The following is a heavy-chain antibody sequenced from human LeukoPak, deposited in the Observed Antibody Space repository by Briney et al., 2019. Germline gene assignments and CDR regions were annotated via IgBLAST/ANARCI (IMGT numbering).Heavy chain of an antibody. J-gene: IGHJ5*02. V-gene: IGHV1-46*01. D-gene: IGHD5-24*01. Sequence: ASVQVSCKASGYTFTSYYMHWVRQAPGQGLEWMGIINPSGGSTSYAQKFQGRVTMTRDTSTSTLYMELSSLRSEDTAVYYCAATTGNWFDPWGQGALVTVSS. CDR1: GYTFTSYY. CDR3: AATTGNWFDP. CDR2: INPSGGST.